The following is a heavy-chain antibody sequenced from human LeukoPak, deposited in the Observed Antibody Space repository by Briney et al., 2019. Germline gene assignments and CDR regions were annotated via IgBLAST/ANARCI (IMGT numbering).Heavy chain of an antibody. J-gene: IGHJ5*02. CDR1: GYTFGTHW. Sequence: GASVKVSCKASGYTFGTHWMHWVRQAPGQGLEWMAIINPSGDFRSYAQKFQGRLTVTRDMSTRTVYMELSDLRPEDTAVYYCARDYSGEWEQLTGWWFDPWGQGTLVTVSS. V-gene: IGHV1-46*01. CDR2: INPSGDFR. D-gene: IGHD1-26*01. CDR3: ARDYSGEWEQLTGWWFDP.